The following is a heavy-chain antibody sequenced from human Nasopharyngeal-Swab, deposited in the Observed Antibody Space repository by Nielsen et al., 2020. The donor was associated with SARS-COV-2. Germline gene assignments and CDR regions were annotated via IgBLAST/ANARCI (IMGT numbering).Heavy chain of an antibody. V-gene: IGHV7-4-1*02. J-gene: IGHJ4*02. D-gene: IGHD3-10*01. CDR2: IHTNTGNP. Sequence: GESLKISCKASGYTFTNYAMNWVRQAPGQGLEWMGWIHTNTGNPTYAQGFTGRFVFSLDTSVNTAFLQISSLKTEDTAIYYCATSFPAGRDYAGSGSYSLIQFDDWGQGSLVTVSS. CDR1: GYTFTNYA. CDR3: ATSFPAGRDYAGSGSYSLIQFDD.